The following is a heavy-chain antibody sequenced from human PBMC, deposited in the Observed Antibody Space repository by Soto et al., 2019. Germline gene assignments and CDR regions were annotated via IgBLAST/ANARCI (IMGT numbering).Heavy chain of an antibody. Sequence: QVQLVESGGGVVQPGRSLRLSCATSGFTFSSYLIHWVRQTPDKGLGWGAFISRDGSNEYYADSVKGRFTISRDNSKNTLYLEMNSLRAEDTAVYYCARDDEGGSDCDLGYWGQGTLVTVSS. CDR2: ISRDGSNE. D-gene: IGHD3-10*01. V-gene: IGHV3-30-3*01. CDR3: ARDDEGGSDCDLGY. J-gene: IGHJ4*02. CDR1: GFTFSSYL.